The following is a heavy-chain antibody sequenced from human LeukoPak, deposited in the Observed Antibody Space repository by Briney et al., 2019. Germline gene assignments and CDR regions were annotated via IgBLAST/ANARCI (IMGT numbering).Heavy chain of an antibody. CDR3: TKELHVAVAVADYYYFYMDV. CDR1: GFAFSSFA. D-gene: IGHD6-19*01. Sequence: PGGSLRLSCAASGFAFSSFAMGWVRQSPGKGLEWLSTINGGGNTTFYSDSVKGRFTISRDNSKNPLYLHMESLRPDDTAMYYCTKELHVAVAVADYYYFYMDVWGRGTAVTVSS. CDR2: INGGGNTT. J-gene: IGHJ6*03. V-gene: IGHV3-23*01.